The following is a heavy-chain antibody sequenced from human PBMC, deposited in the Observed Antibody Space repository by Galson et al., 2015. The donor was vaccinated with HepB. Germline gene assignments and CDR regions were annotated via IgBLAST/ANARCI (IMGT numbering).Heavy chain of an antibody. CDR2: ISGSGGST. CDR3: AKDLGSGSYYANWGSLYYFDY. CDR1: GFTFSSYA. Sequence: PLRLSCAASGFTFSSYAMSWARQAPGKGLEWVSAISGSGGSTYYADSVKGRFTISRDNSKNTLYLQMNSLRAEDTAVYYCAKDLGSGSYYANWGSLYYFDYWGQGTLVTVSS. V-gene: IGHV3-23*01. J-gene: IGHJ4*02. D-gene: IGHD1-26*01.